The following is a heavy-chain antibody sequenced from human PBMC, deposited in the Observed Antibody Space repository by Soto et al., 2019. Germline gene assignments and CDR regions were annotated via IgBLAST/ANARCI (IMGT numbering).Heavy chain of an antibody. Sequence: ASVKVSCKASGYTFTSYGISWVRQAPGQGLEWMGWISAYNGNTNYAQKLQGRVTMTTDTSTSTAYMELRSLRSDDTAVYYCARSLYDFWSGYYPGAFDIWGQGTMVTVSS. CDR1: GYTFTSYG. D-gene: IGHD3-3*01. V-gene: IGHV1-18*01. J-gene: IGHJ3*02. CDR3: ARSLYDFWSGYYPGAFDI. CDR2: ISAYNGNT.